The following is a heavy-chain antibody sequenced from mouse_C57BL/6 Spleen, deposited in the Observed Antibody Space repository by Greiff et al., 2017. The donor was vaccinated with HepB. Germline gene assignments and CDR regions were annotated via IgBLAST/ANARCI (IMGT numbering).Heavy chain of an antibody. CDR1: GFTFSSYG. CDR2: ISSGGSYT. D-gene: IGHD2-5*01. J-gene: IGHJ4*01. Sequence: EVKLMESGGDLVKPGGSLKLSCAASGFTFSSYGMSWVRQTPDKRLEWVATISSGGSYTYYPDSVKGRFTISRDNAKNTLYLQMSSLKSEDTAMYYCARQKAYYSNYGYAMDYWGQGTSVTVSS. CDR3: ARQKAYYSNYGYAMDY. V-gene: IGHV5-6*01.